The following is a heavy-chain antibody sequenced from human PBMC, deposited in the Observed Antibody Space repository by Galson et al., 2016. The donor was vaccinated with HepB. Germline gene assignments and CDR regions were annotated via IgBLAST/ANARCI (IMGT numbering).Heavy chain of an antibody. CDR2: IWSDGSRK. J-gene: IGHJ4*02. CDR3: ARMSPQFHSSGYAINYFDY. D-gene: IGHD3-22*01. V-gene: IGHV3-30*02. CDR1: GFTFSNYA. Sequence: SLRLSCAVSGFTFSNYAMHWVRQAPGKGLEWVAPIWSDGSRKYYADSVEGRFTISRDDSKNTLYLPMTNMDPVDTASYYCARMSPQFHSSGYAINYFDYWGQGILVTVSS.